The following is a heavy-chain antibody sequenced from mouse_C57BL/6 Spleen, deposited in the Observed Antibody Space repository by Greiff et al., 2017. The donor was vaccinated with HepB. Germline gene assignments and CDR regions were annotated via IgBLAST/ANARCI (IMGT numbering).Heavy chain of an antibody. V-gene: IGHV7-3*01. D-gene: IGHD2-2*01. CDR1: GFTFTDYY. J-gene: IGHJ2*01. CDR2: IRNKANGYTT. CDR3: ARYIGYGDGYDFFDY. Sequence: EVKLMESGGGLVQPGGSLSLSCAASGFTFTDYYMSWVRQPPGKALEWLGFIRNKANGYTTEYSASVKGRFTISRDNSQSILYLQMNALRAEHSATYYCARYIGYGDGYDFFDYWGQGTTLTVSS.